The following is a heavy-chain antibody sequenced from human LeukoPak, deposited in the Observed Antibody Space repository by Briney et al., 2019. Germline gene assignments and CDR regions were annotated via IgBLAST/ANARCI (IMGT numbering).Heavy chain of an antibody. CDR2: ITCSSRST. CDR3: TKDHPDCRGTSCLLFDS. V-gene: IGHV3-23*01. D-gene: IGHD2-2*01. CDR1: GFTISSYA. J-gene: IGHJ4*02. Sequence: GESLRLSCAASGFTISSYAMSWVRQAPGKGREWVSTITCSSRSTYYAASVKGPFTISRDNSKNTLYLQMNSLRAEDTAVFYCTKDHPDCRGTSCLLFDSWGQGTLVTVSS.